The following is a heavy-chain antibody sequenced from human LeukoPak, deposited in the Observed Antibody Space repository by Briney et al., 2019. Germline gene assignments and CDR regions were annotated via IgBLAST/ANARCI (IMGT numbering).Heavy chain of an antibody. V-gene: IGHV1-69*13. CDR3: ARDGDTSMITSWFDP. CDR1: GGTFNNYA. D-gene: IGHD5-18*01. Sequence: GASVKVSCKASGGTFNNYAISWVRQAPGQGLEWVGGIIPIFGTANYAQKFQGRVTITSDVSTNTACMELSSLRSVDTAVYYCARDGDTSMITSWFDPWGQGTLVTVSS. J-gene: IGHJ5*02. CDR2: IIPIFGTA.